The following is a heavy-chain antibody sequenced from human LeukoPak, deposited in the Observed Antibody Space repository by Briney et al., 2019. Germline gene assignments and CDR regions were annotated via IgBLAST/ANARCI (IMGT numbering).Heavy chain of an antibody. CDR1: GGSISSSSYY. V-gene: IGHV4-39*01. J-gene: IGHJ4*02. Sequence: SETLSLTCTVSGGSISSSSYYWGWIRQPPGKGLEWIGSIYYSGSTYYNPSLKSRVTISVDTSKNQFSLKLSSVTAADTAVYYCARSLSSGYSVYFDYWGQGTLVTVSS. CDR3: ARSLSSGYSVYFDY. CDR2: IYYSGST. D-gene: IGHD3-22*01.